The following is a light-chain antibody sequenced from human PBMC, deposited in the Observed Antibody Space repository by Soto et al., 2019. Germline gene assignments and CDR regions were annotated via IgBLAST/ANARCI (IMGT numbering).Light chain of an antibody. Sequence: IVFTQSPATLSGSPGERATLSCRASQSVSSYLAWYQQKPGQAPRLLIYDASNRATGIPARFSGSGSGTDFTLAISRLEPEDFAVYYCQQYRTFGQGTKVDIK. J-gene: IGKJ1*01. CDR2: DAS. V-gene: IGKV3-11*01. CDR3: QQYRT. CDR1: QSVSSY.